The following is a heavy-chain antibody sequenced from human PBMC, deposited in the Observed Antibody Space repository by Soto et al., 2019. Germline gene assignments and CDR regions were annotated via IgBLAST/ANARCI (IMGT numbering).Heavy chain of an antibody. CDR2: IYYSGRT. J-gene: IGHJ4*02. CDR3: ARQRTTVVTQAYFDH. V-gene: IGHV4-39*01. CDR1: GESISSSSYY. D-gene: IGHD2-21*02. Sequence: SETLSLTCIVSGESISSSSYYWGWIRQPPGKGLEWIGSIYYSGRTYYNPSFRSRVTISIDTSKNQFSLKLSSVTATDTAVYYCARQRTTVVTQAYFDHWGQGALVTVSS.